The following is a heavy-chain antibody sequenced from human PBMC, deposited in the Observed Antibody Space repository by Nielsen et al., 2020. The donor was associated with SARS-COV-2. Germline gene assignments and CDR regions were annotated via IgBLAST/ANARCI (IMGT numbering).Heavy chain of an antibody. CDR3: ARGSDYYDSSGLV. J-gene: IGHJ3*01. D-gene: IGHD3-22*01. V-gene: IGHV3-53*01. CDR2: IYSGGST. Sequence: WIRQAPGKGLEWVPVIYSGGSTYYADSVKGRFTISRDNSKNTLYLQMNSLRAEDTAVYYCARGSDYYDSSGLVWGQGTMVTVSS.